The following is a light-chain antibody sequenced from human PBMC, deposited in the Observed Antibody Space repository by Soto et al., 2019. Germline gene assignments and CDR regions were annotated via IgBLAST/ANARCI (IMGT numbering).Light chain of an antibody. CDR3: QQYDNLPLT. V-gene: IGKV1-33*01. CDR1: QDISNY. J-gene: IGKJ4*01. CDR2: DAS. Sequence: DIQMTQSPSSLSASVGDRVTITCQASQDISNYLNWYQQKPGKAPKLLIYDASNLGTGVPSRFSGSGYGTDFTFTISSLPPEDISTYYCQQYDNLPLTFGGGTKVEIK.